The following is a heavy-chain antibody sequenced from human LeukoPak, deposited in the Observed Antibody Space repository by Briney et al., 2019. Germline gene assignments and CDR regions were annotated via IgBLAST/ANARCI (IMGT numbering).Heavy chain of an antibody. CDR2: ISSSRSYK. Sequence: GGSLRLSCAASGFSFSDYSMNWVRQAPGKGLEWVSSISSSRSYKYYADSVKGRFTISRDNAKNSLYLQMNSLRAEDTAVYYCARGLFYYDSSGGYWGQGTLVTASS. CDR3: ARGLFYYDSSGGY. CDR1: GFSFSDYS. J-gene: IGHJ4*02. D-gene: IGHD3-22*01. V-gene: IGHV3-21*01.